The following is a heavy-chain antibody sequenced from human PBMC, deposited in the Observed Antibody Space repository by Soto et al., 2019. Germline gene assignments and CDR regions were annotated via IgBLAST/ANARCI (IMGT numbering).Heavy chain of an antibody. V-gene: IGHV1-58*01. D-gene: IGHD5-12*01. CDR3: AADMWIGGGWTANYYYYGMDV. Sequence: GASVKVSCKASGFTFTSSAVQWVRQARGQRLEWIGWIVVGSGNTNYAQKFQERVTITRDMSTSTAYMELSSLRSEDTAVYYCAADMWIGGGWTANYYYYGMDVWGQGTTVTVSS. CDR1: GFTFTSSA. CDR2: IVVGSGNT. J-gene: IGHJ6*02.